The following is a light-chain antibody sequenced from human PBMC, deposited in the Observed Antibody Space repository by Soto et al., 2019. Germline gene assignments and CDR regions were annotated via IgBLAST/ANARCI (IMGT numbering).Light chain of an antibody. CDR3: QQYNSSPLT. CDR1: QSVRSSH. Sequence: EIVLTQSDGTLSLSRGERATPSWRASQSVRSSHLAWYQQKPGQAPRPLIYGASGRATGIPDRFSGSGYGTDFTLTISRLETEEFSVYYCQQYNSSPLTFGGGTKVDI. V-gene: IGKV3-20*01. CDR2: GAS. J-gene: IGKJ4*01.